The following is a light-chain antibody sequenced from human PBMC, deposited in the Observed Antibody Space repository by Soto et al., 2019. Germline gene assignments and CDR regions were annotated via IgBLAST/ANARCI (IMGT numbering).Light chain of an antibody. J-gene: IGKJ4*01. Sequence: DIQMTQSPSSLSASVGDRVTITCRASQSIGDNLNWYQQKPGTAPNLLIYKASTLKSGVPSRFSGSGSGTEFTITISSLQNEDFATYYCHHSYSAPLAFGGGTKV. CDR1: QSIGDN. CDR2: KAS. CDR3: HHSYSAPLA. V-gene: IGKV1-39*01.